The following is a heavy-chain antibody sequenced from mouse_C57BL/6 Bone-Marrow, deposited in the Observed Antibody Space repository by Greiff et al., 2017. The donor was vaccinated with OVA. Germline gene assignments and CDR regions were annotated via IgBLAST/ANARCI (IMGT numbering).Heavy chain of an antibody. V-gene: IGHV1-81*01. CDR1: GYTFTSYG. CDR3: AYYGSAWYFDV. CDR2: IYPRSGNT. Sequence: ESGAELARPGASVKLSCKASGYTFTSYGISWVKQRTGQGLEWIGEIYPRSGNTYYNEKFKGKATLTADKSSSTAYMELRSLTSEDSAVYFCAYYGSAWYFDVWGTGTTVTVSS. D-gene: IGHD1-1*01. J-gene: IGHJ1*03.